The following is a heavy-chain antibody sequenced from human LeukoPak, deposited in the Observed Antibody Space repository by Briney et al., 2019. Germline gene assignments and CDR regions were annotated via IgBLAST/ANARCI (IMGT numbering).Heavy chain of an antibody. CDR3: AKRGSFYRRQTSYGDSFDV. Sequence: GGSLRPSCAASGLDFRGYGMSWVRQAPGQGLEWVSAINGRADQTHYADSVQGRVSVSRDNSNNILYLHMSGLRPEDTALYFCAKRGSFYRRQTSYGDSFDVWGQGTMVTVSS. V-gene: IGHV3-23*01. D-gene: IGHD5/OR15-5a*01. J-gene: IGHJ3*01. CDR1: GLDFRGYG. CDR2: INGRADQT.